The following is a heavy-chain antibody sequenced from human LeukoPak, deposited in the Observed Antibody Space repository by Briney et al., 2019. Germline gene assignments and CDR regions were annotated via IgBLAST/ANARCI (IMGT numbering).Heavy chain of an antibody. J-gene: IGHJ4*02. Sequence: PGGSLRLSCAASGFTFSSYGIHWVRQAPGKGLEWVAVIWYDGSNKYYADSVKGRFTISRDNSKNTLYLQMNSLRAEDTAVYYCASARNGYFDYWGQGTLVTVSS. CDR2: IWYDGSNK. D-gene: IGHD4-11*01. CDR3: ASARNGYFDY. CDR1: GFTFSSYG. V-gene: IGHV3-33*01.